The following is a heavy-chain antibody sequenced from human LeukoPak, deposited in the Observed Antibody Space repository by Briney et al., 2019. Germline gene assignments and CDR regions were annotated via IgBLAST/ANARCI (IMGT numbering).Heavy chain of an antibody. CDR2: IETSSSSI. CDR1: GFTFRSYS. Sequence: GGSLRLSCAASGFTFRSYSMNWVRQAPGNGLEWVSSIETSSSSIYYADSVKGRFTISRDNAKNSLYLHVNSLRAEDTAVYYCAREAGEAFDIWGQGTMVTVSS. CDR3: AREAGEAFDI. D-gene: IGHD7-27*01. V-gene: IGHV3-21*01. J-gene: IGHJ3*02.